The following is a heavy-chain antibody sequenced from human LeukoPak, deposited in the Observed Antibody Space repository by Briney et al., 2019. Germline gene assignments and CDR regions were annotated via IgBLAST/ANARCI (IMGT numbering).Heavy chain of an antibody. CDR2: IYPGDSNT. J-gene: IGHJ3*02. D-gene: IGHD1-26*01. V-gene: IGHV5-51*01. CDR3: ARFRTPGGSYSSDAMDI. CDR1: GYSFKSYW. Sequence: GESLKISCKGSGYSFKSYWIGWVRQMPGEGLKWMGIIYPGDSNTRYSPSFQGQVTISVDKSISTAYLQWSSLKASDTAMYYCARFRTPGGSYSSDAMDIWGQGTVVTVSS.